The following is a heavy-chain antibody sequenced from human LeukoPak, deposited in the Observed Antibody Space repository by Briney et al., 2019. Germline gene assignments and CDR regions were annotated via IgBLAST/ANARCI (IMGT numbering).Heavy chain of an antibody. D-gene: IGHD3-10*02. CDR2: IYYSGST. CDR3: ARHMSAWFDS. V-gene: IGHV4-59*08. Sequence: SETLSLTCTVPGGSISPYCWSWIRQPPAKALEWIGYIYYSGSTNYNPSLKSRVTISLDTSKNQFSLKLSSVTASDTAVYYCARHMSAWFDSWGQGTLVTVSP. J-gene: IGHJ5*01. CDR1: GGSISPYC.